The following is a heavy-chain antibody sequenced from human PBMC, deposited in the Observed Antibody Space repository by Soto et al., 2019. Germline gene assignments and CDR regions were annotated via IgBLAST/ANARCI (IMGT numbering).Heavy chain of an antibody. Sequence: PGGSLRLSCAASGFTFSSYAMSWVRQAPGKGLEWVSAISSSSSYIYYADSVKGRFTISRDNAKNSLYLQMNSLRAEDTAVYYCAREGDGYNLDYYYYGMDVWGQGTTVTVSS. D-gene: IGHD5-12*01. CDR2: ISSSSSYI. CDR3: AREGDGYNLDYYYYGMDV. J-gene: IGHJ6*02. V-gene: IGHV3-21*01. CDR1: GFTFSSYA.